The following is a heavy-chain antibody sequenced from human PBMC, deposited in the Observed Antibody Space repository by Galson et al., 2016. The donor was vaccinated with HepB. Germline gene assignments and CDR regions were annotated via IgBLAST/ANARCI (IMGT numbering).Heavy chain of an antibody. J-gene: IGHJ6*02. D-gene: IGHD3-3*01. Sequence: SVKVSCKASGYTLTSYHINWVRQASGQGLEWMGWVNPNSGDTGYAQKFQGRVTMTRNTSISTAYMELSSLRSDDTAVYFCARGHKYYEFWSGYQTYYYTMDVWGQGTTVTVSS. CDR1: GYTLTSYH. CDR2: VNPNSGDT. CDR3: ARGHKYYEFWSGYQTYYYTMDV. V-gene: IGHV1-8*01.